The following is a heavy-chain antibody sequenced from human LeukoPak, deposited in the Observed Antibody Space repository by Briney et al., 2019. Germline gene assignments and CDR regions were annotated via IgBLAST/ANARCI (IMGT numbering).Heavy chain of an antibody. V-gene: IGHV3-48*02. J-gene: IGHJ4*02. CDR1: GFTFSSYS. CDR3: ARDHNWGSDH. CDR2: IDSSSSTV. D-gene: IGHD3-16*01. Sequence: GGSLRLSCAASGFTFSSYSMNWVRQAPGKGLEWVSYIDSSSSTVLYADSVEGRFTISRDNAKNSLYLQMSSLRDEDTAVYYCARDHNWGSDHWGQGTLVTVSS.